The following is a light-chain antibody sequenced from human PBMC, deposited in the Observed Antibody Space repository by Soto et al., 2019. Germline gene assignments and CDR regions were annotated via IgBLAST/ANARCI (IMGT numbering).Light chain of an antibody. CDR1: QSISDS. V-gene: IGKV1-5*03. Sequence: DIQMTQSPSTLSASVGDRVTITCRASQSISDSLAWYQEKPGKAPKLLIYEASNLKSGVPSRFSGSRSGTEYTLTISTLQPDDFASYYCQQYNGYWTFGQGTKVEI. CDR2: EAS. J-gene: IGKJ1*01. CDR3: QQYNGYWT.